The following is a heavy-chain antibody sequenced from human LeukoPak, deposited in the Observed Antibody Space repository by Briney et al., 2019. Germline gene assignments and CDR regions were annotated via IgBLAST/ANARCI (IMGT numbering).Heavy chain of an antibody. V-gene: IGHV3-48*04. CDR1: GFTFSSYS. CDR2: ISSSSSTI. Sequence: PGGSLRLSCAASGFTFSSYSMNWVRQAPGKGLEWVSYISSSSSTIYYADSVKGRFTISRDNAKNSLYLQMNSLRAEDTAVYYCARDPDQILGANFDYWGQGTLVTVSS. D-gene: IGHD1-26*01. CDR3: ARDPDQILGANFDY. J-gene: IGHJ4*02.